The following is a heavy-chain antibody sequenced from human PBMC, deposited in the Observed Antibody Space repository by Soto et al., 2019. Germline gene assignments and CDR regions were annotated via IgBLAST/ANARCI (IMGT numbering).Heavy chain of an antibody. Sequence: KTXEALCVTGTVPGGSRISGDYYWSWIRQHPGKGLEWIGTIYFSGTTYYNPSLKSRVTISVDTSKNQFSLNLSSVTAADTAVYYCARRDRSGFSYWLDTWGQGTLVTVSS. J-gene: IGHJ5*02. CDR2: IYFSGTT. CDR3: ARRDRSGFSYWLDT. CDR1: GGSRISGDYY. D-gene: IGHD3-22*01. V-gene: IGHV4-31*02.